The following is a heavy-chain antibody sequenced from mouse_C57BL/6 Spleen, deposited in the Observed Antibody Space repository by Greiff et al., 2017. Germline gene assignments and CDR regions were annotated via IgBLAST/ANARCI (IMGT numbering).Heavy chain of an antibody. D-gene: IGHD1-1*01. CDR1: GFTFSDYG. CDR3: ARKATVVASNYWYFDV. CDR2: ISSGSSTI. Sequence: EVMLVESGGGLVKPGGSLKLSCAASGFTFSDYGMHWVRQAPEKGLEWVAYISSGSSTIYYADTVKGRFTISRDNAKNTLFLQMTSLRSEDTAMYYCARKATVVASNYWYFDVWGTGTTVTVSS. V-gene: IGHV5-17*01. J-gene: IGHJ1*03.